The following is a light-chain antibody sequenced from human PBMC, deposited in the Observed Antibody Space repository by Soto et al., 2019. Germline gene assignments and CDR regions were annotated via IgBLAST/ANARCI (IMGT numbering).Light chain of an antibody. J-gene: IGLJ1*01. CDR1: NSDVGGYNY. CDR3: SSYTSSNTYV. V-gene: IGLV2-14*01. CDR2: DVS. Sequence: QCGLTQPASVSWAPGQSITISCTGTNSDVGGYNYVSCYQQHPGKAPKLMIYDVSHRPSGISNRFSGSKSGNTASLTISGLQAEDEADYYCSSYTSSNTYVFGTGTKVTVL.